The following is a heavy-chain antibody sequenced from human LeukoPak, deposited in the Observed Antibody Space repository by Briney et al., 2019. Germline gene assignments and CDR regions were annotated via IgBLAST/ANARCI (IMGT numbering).Heavy chain of an antibody. CDR2: ISGSGGST. J-gene: IGHJ4*02. V-gene: IGHV3-23*01. D-gene: IGHD2-21*02. Sequence: GGSLRLSCAASGFTFSSYAMSWVRQAPGKGLEWVSAISGSGGSTYYADSVKGRFTISRDNSKNTLYLQMNSLRAEDTAVYYCAKDLHIVVVTGSFDHWGQGTLVTVSS. CDR3: AKDLHIVVVTGSFDH. CDR1: GFTFSSYA.